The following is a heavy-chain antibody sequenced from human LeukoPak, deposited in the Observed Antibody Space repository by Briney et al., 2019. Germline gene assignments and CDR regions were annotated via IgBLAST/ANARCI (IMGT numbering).Heavy chain of an antibody. CDR1: GFDFGGLW. CDR2: IKPDGSAK. Sequence: PGGSLRLSCTASGFDFGGLWMSWVRQAPGKGLEWVASIKPDGSAKYYVDSVKGQFIISRDNVENSLSLQMNSLRAEDTAMYYCARLLGQSTIYDLWGQGTLVTVSS. D-gene: IGHD5/OR15-5a*01. V-gene: IGHV3-7*01. J-gene: IGHJ5*02. CDR3: ARLLGQSTIYDL.